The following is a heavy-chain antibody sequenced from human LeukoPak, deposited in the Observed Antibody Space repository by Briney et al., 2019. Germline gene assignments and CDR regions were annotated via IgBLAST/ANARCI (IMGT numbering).Heavy chain of an antibody. CDR2: ISTYNGNT. V-gene: IGHV1-18*01. Sequence: ASVKVSCKASGYTFTSYGISWVRQAPGQGLEWMGWISTYNGNTNYAQKLQGRVTMTTDTSTSTAYMELRSLRSDDTAVYYCARVRSYYDSSAYDYWGQGTLVTVSS. J-gene: IGHJ4*02. D-gene: IGHD3-22*01. CDR1: GYTFTSYG. CDR3: ARVRSYYDSSAYDY.